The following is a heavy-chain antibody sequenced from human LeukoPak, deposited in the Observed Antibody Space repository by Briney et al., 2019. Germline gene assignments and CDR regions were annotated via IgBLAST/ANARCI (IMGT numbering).Heavy chain of an antibody. Sequence: SETLSLTCAVYGGSFSGYYWSWIRQPPGKGLDWIGEINHSGSTNYNPSLKSRVTISVDTSKNQFSLKLSSVTAADTAVYYCARQLTTVVTPFDYWGQGTLVTVSS. V-gene: IGHV4-34*01. D-gene: IGHD4-23*01. CDR2: INHSGST. CDR1: GGSFSGYY. CDR3: ARQLTTVVTPFDY. J-gene: IGHJ4*02.